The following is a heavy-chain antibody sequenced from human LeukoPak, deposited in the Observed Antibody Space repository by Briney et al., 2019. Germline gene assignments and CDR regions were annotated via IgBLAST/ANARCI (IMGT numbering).Heavy chain of an antibody. CDR2: ISGSGGST. Sequence: HSGGSLRLSCAASGFTFSSYAMSWVHQAPGKGLEWVSAISGSGGSTYYADSVKGRFTVSRDNAKNSLFLQMNSLRAEDTAVYYCARERLVVVGDAYYYYGMDVWGQGTTVTVSS. V-gene: IGHV3-23*01. D-gene: IGHD2-2*01. J-gene: IGHJ6*02. CDR3: ARERLVVVGDAYYYYGMDV. CDR1: GFTFSSYA.